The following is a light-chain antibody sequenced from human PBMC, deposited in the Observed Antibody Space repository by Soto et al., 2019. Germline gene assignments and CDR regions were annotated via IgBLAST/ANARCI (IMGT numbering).Light chain of an antibody. CDR2: GDT. J-gene: IGLJ2*01. CDR1: NSNIGAGLA. CDR3: QSYDSSLPGLL. Sequence: QSVLTQPPSVTGAPGQRVTISCTGSNSNIGAGLAVHWYQQFPGRVPKLLNYGDTNRPSGVPDRFSGSKSGTSASLAITGLQAEDEADYYCQSYDSSLPGLLFGVGTKLTVL. V-gene: IGLV1-40*01.